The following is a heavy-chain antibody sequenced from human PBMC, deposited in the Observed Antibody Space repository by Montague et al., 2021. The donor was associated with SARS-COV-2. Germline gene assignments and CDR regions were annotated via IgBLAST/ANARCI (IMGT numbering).Heavy chain of an antibody. CDR1: GDSVSGNSAT. CDR3: ARERWAVGVSFDY. CDR2: SYCRSRWSN. V-gene: IGHV6-1*01. D-gene: IGHD1-26*01. J-gene: IGHJ4*02. Sequence: CAISGDSVSGNSATWHWIRHSPSSGLQLLGRSYCRSRWSNDYAVSVRSRIIINPDTSTNQFSLQLSSVTPEDTAVYFCARERWAVGVSFDYWGQGTLVTV.